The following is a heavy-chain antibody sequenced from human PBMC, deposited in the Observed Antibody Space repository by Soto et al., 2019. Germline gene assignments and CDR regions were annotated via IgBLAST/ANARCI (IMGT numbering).Heavy chain of an antibody. CDR3: AKDRSGIVGATTFDY. CDR2: ISGSGGST. V-gene: IGHV3-23*01. Sequence: GGSLRLSCAASGFTFSSYAMSWFRQAPGKGLEWVSAISGSGGSTYYADSVKGRFTISRDNSKNTLYLQMNSLRAEDTAVYYCAKDRSGIVGATTFDYWGQGTLVTVS. D-gene: IGHD1-26*01. J-gene: IGHJ4*02. CDR1: GFTFSSYA.